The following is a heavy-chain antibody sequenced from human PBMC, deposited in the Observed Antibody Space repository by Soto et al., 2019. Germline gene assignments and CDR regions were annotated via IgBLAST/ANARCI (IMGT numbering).Heavy chain of an antibody. CDR1: GGSVSGTSHY. CDR3: ARHKDTSNWYLFPDY. J-gene: IGHJ4*02. CDR2: IYYRGST. Sequence: SETLSLTCLVSGGSVSGTSHYWGWIRQPPGKGLEWIGNIYYRGSTYYNPSLKSRVTISVDTSKNQFSLKLYSVAAADTAVYYCARHKDTSNWYLFPDYWGQGTLVTVSS. V-gene: IGHV4-39*01. D-gene: IGHD6-13*01.